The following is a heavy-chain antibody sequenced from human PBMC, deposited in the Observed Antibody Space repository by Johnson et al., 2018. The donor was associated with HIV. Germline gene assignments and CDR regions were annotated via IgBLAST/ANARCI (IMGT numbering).Heavy chain of an antibody. V-gene: IGHV3-30*02. Sequence: QVQLVESGGGVVQPGGSLRLSCAASGFTFSSYGMHWVRQAPGKGLEWVAFIRYDGSNKYYADSVKGLSPISRDNSNNTLFLQMNSLRADDTGVYYCAKDKFMFLDNPVDAFDVWGQGTMVTFSS. CDR1: GFTFSSYG. CDR3: AKDKFMFLDNPVDAFDV. CDR2: IRYDGSNK. J-gene: IGHJ3*01. D-gene: IGHD3/OR15-3a*01.